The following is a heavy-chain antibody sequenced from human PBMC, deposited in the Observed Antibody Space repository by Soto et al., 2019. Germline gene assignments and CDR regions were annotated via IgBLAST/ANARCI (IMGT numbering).Heavy chain of an antibody. V-gene: IGHV4-4*02. CDR1: GGSISTDNW. J-gene: IGHJ4*02. CDR3: TRASASSMLRGVVIN. Sequence: SETLSLTCAVSGGSISTDNWWSWVRQPPGKGLEWIGEMYHSGDSNFNPSLKSRVTILVDKSKNQFSMQMASVTAADTALYYCTRASASSMLRGVVINWGRGTQVTVSS. CDR2: MYHSGDS. D-gene: IGHD3-10*01.